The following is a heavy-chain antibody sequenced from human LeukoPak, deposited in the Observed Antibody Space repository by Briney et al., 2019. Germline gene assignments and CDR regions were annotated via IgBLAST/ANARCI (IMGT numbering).Heavy chain of an antibody. CDR3: ARGSVAAADY. V-gene: IGHV4-34*01. Sequence: PETPFLTCAVYGGSFSGSYWSWIRQPPGKGLEWIGEINHSGSTNYNPSLKSRVTISVDTSKNQFSLKLSSVTAADTAVYYCARGSVAAADYWGQGSLVSVPS. CDR2: INHSGST. J-gene: IGHJ4*01. CDR1: GGSFSGSY. D-gene: IGHD6-25*01.